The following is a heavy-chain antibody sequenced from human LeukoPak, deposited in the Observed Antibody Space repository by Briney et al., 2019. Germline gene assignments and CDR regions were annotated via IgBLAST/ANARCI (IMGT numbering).Heavy chain of an antibody. CDR3: ARDLVAADEEYFNH. Sequence: GGSLRLSCAASGFTFSSYAMHWVRQAPGKGLEWVAVISYDGSNKYYADSVKGRFTISRDNPKNTLYLQMNSLRAEDTAVYYCARDLVAADEEYFNHWGQGTLVTVSS. V-gene: IGHV3-30-3*01. CDR2: ISYDGSNK. J-gene: IGHJ1*01. CDR1: GFTFSSYA. D-gene: IGHD6-13*01.